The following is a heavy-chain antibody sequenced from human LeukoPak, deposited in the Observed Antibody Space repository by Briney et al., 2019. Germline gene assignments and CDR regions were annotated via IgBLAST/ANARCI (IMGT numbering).Heavy chain of an antibody. J-gene: IGHJ4*02. D-gene: IGHD3-3*01. Sequence: PGGSLRLSCAASGFTFSGYEMNWVRQAPGKGLEWVSYISRSGTIISYADPVKGRFTISRDNAKNSLYLQMNSLRAEDTAVYYCARERDDYYFDYWGQGTLVTVSS. CDR3: ARERDDYYFDY. CDR1: GFTFSGYE. CDR2: ISRSGTII. V-gene: IGHV3-48*03.